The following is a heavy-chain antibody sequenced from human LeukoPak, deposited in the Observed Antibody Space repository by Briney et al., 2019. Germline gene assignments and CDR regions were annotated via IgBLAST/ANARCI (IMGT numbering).Heavy chain of an antibody. Sequence: WMGQSNPDNVGTKYAPKFQGRVTMTRDTSIATAYMELSSLTSDDTAVYYCATYGPRYYMDVWGKGTTVTVSS. CDR2: SNPDNVGT. J-gene: IGHJ6*03. V-gene: IGHV1-2*06. D-gene: IGHD1-14*01. CDR3: ATYGPRYYMDV.